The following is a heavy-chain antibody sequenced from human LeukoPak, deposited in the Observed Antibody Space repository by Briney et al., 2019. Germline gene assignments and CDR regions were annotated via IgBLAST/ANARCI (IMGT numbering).Heavy chain of an antibody. CDR3: AGIWGPSSSWPWGFDY. V-gene: IGHV3-23*01. D-gene: IGHD3-22*01. J-gene: IGHJ4*02. Sequence: GGSLRLSCAASGFTLSNYAMSWVRQAPGKGLEWVSAISGSGGATYYADSAKGRFTISRDNSKNTVYLQMNSLRADDTAVYYCAGIWGPSSSWPWGFDYWGQGALVTVSS. CDR1: GFTLSNYA. CDR2: ISGSGGAT.